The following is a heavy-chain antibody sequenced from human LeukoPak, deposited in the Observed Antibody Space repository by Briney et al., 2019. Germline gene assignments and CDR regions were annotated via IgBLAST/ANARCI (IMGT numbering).Heavy chain of an antibody. J-gene: IGHJ3*02. D-gene: IGHD3-16*01. CDR1: GYTFICYY. Sequence: ASVKVSCKASGYTFICYYMHWVRQAPGQGLEWMGWINPNSGGTNYAQKFQGRVTMTRDTSISTAYMELSRLRSDDTAVYYCARVGLKNNDAFDIWGQGTMVTVSS. CDR2: INPNSGGT. V-gene: IGHV1-2*02. CDR3: ARVGLKNNDAFDI.